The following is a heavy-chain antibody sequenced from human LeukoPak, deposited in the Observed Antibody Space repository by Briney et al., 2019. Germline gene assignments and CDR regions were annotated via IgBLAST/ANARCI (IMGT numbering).Heavy chain of an antibody. J-gene: IGHJ4*02. Sequence: GGSLRLSCVASGFTFSSYSMNWVRQAPGKGLEWVSYISSSSSTTYYADSVKGRFTISRDNAKNSLYLQMNSLRAEDTAVYYCARDFYRIVVVPHYFDYWGQGTLVTVSS. CDR1: GFTFSSYS. V-gene: IGHV3-48*01. D-gene: IGHD3-22*01. CDR3: ARDFYRIVVVPHYFDY. CDR2: ISSSSSTT.